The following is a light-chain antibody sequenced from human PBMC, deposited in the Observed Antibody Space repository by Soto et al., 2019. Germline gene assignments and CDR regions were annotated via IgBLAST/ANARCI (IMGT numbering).Light chain of an antibody. CDR1: QSVSSSY. J-gene: IGKJ1*01. CDR2: GTS. Sequence: EIVLTQSPGTLSLSPGERATLSCRASQSVSSSYLAWYQHKPGRAPRLLIDGTSSRATGIPDRFSGSGSGTDFTLTISRLEPEDLAVYYCQQYGSSPGTFGQGTKVEVK. V-gene: IGKV3-20*01. CDR3: QQYGSSPGT.